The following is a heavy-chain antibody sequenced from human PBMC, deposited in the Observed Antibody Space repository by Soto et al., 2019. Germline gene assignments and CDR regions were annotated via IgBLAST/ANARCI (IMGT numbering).Heavy chain of an antibody. CDR3: ARGSWDDVSGHYYMDV. Sequence: QVQLQLSGPGLMKPSQTLSLTCAISGDSVSSNSAGWNWVRQTPSRGLEWLGRTYYKSKWFNNYAVSVKSRITIHPDTSQNPFALQLGSVTPEDTAVYYCARGSWDDVSGHYYMDVWGKGTTVTVSS. CDR2: TYYKSKWFN. J-gene: IGHJ6*03. D-gene: IGHD5-12*01. V-gene: IGHV6-1*01. CDR1: GDSVSSNSAG.